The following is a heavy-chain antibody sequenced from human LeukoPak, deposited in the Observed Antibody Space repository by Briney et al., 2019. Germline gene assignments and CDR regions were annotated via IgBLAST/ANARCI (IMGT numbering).Heavy chain of an antibody. J-gene: IGHJ4*02. CDR2: INPKSGDT. CDR3: ARDLYGSSSWPNFDY. Sequence: ASVKVSCKASGYTFADYYMQWVRQAPGQGPEWMGWINPKSGDTNYAQKFQGRVTMTRDTSVSTAYMELSRLRSDDTAVYYCARDLYGSSSWPNFDYWGQGTLVTVSS. V-gene: IGHV1-2*02. CDR1: GYTFADYY. D-gene: IGHD6-13*01.